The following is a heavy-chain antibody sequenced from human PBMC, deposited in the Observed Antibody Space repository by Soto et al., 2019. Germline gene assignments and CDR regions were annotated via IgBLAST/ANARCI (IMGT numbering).Heavy chain of an antibody. CDR1: GFTFSSYW. V-gene: IGHV3-74*01. J-gene: IGHJ4*02. D-gene: IGHD3-9*01. Sequence: PGGSLRLSCAASGFTFSSYWMHWLRQAPGKGLVWVSRINSDGSSTSYADSVKGRFTISRDNAKNTLYLQMNSLRAEDTAVYYCARALDYDILTGEGIDYWGQGTLVTVSS. CDR3: ARALDYDILTGEGIDY. CDR2: INSDGSST.